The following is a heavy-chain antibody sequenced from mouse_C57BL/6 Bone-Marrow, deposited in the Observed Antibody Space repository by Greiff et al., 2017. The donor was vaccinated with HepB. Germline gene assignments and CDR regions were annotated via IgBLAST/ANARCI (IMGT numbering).Heavy chain of an antibody. Sequence: EVKLVESGGGLVQPGGSMKLSCAASGFTFSDAWMDWVRQSPEKGLEWVAEIRNTANSHATYYAESVKGRFTISRDDSKSSVYLQMNSLRAEDTGIYYCTRPYDVYLFAYWGQGTLVTVSA. CDR1: GFTFSDAW. CDR3: TRPYDVYLFAY. CDR2: IRNTANSHAT. D-gene: IGHD2-3*01. J-gene: IGHJ3*01. V-gene: IGHV6-6*01.